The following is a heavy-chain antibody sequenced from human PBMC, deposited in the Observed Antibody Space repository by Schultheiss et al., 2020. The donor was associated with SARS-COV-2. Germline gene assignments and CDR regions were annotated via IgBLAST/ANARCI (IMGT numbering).Heavy chain of an antibody. D-gene: IGHD3-9*01. J-gene: IGHJ4*02. CDR2: ISAYNGNT. V-gene: IGHV1-8*02. CDR3: ARGYYDILTGYYVTETGFDY. Sequence: ASVKVSCKASGGTFSSYAISWVRQAPGQGLEWMGWISAYNGNTNYAQKLQGRVTMTRNTSISTAYMELSSLRSEDTAVYYCARGYYDILTGYYVTETGFDYWGQGTLVTVSS. CDR1: GGTFSSYA.